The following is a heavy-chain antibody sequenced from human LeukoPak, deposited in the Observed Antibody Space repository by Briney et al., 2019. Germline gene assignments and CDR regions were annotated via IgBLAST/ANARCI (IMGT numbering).Heavy chain of an antibody. CDR2: ISYDGSNK. J-gene: IGHJ4*02. CDR3: ARDRAHYGSGTLFDY. CDR1: GFTFSSYA. V-gene: IGHV3-30-3*01. Sequence: PGRSLRLSCAASGFTFSSYAMHWVRQAPGKGLEWVAVISYDGSNKYYADSAKGRFTISRDNSKNTLYLQVNSLRADDTDGYYCARDRAHYGSGTLFDYWGQGTLVTVSS. D-gene: IGHD3-10*01.